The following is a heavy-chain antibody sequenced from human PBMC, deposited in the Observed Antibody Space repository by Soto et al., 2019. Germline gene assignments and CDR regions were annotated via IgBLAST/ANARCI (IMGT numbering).Heavy chain of an antibody. Sequence: PGGSLRLSCAASGFTFSSYDMHWVRQAPGKGLEWVAVISYDGSNKYYADSVKGRFTISRDNSKNTLYLEMNSLRAEDTAVYYCANVLRLDYWGQGTLVTVS. D-gene: IGHD2-8*01. CDR1: GFTFSSYD. V-gene: IGHV3-30*18. CDR2: ISYDGSNK. J-gene: IGHJ4*02. CDR3: ANVLRLDY.